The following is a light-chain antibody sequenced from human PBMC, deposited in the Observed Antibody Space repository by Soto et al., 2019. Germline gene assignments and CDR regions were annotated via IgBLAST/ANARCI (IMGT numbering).Light chain of an antibody. CDR1: QSVSPSA. J-gene: IGKJ4*02. CDR3: QQFAGS. CDR2: GAS. V-gene: IGKV3-20*01. Sequence: ILLTQSPGTLSLSSGERATLSCRASQSVSPSALAWYQQRPGQSPRLLIYGASSRATGIPDRFSGRGSGTDFTLIISRLEPEDFAVYYCQQFAGSFGGGTKVDIK.